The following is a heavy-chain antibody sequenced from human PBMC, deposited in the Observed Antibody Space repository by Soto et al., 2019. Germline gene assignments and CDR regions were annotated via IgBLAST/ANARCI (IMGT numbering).Heavy chain of an antibody. CDR1: GFTFSSYA. V-gene: IGHV3-23*01. Sequence: EVQLLESGGGLVQPGGSLRLSCAASGFTFSSYAMSWVRQAPGKGLEWVSAISGSGGSTYYADSVKGRFTISRDNSKNXLXLXXXXXXXXXXXXXXXXXXXXXXXXXXXXXXWGQGTLVTVSS. CDR3: XXXXXXXXXXXXXXX. J-gene: IGHJ4*02. CDR2: ISGSGGST.